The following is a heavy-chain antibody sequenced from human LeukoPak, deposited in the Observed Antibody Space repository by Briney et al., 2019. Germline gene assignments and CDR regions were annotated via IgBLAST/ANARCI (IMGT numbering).Heavy chain of an antibody. Sequence: PSQTLSLTCTVSGGSISSGGYYWSWIRQHPGKCLEWIGYIYYSGSTYYNPSLKSRVTISVATSKNQFSLKLSSVTAADTAVYYCARVDCSGGSCPLDYWGQGTLVTVSS. CDR2: IYYSGST. CDR3: ARVDCSGGSCPLDY. J-gene: IGHJ4*02. V-gene: IGHV4-31*03. D-gene: IGHD2-15*01. CDR1: GGSISSGGYY.